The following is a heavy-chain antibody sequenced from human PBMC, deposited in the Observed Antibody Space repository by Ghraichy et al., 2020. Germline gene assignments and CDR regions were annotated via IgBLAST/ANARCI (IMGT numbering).Heavy chain of an antibody. V-gene: IGHV4-39*01. D-gene: IGHD5-18*01. CDR3: ARQAPYSPPVYGMDV. CDR1: GGSILSDTYF. CDR2: IFVGGST. J-gene: IGHJ6*02. Sequence: SETLSLTCTVSGGSILSDTYFWGWLRQPPGQGLEWIVCIFVGGSTHYKPSLKSRVTISADTSKNQVSLKVSSMTAADTAVYYCARQAPYSPPVYGMDVWGQGTPVTVSS.